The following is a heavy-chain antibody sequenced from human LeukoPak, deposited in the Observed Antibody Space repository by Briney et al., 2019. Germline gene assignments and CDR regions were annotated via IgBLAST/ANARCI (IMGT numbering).Heavy chain of an antibody. J-gene: IGHJ6*03. Sequence: GASVKVSCKASGYTFTGYYMHWVRQAPGQGLEWMGWINPHSGGTNYAQKFQGRVTMTRDTSISTAYMELSRLRSDDTAVYYCARVGNYLTVRYMDVWGKGTTVTVSS. CDR3: ARVGNYLTVRYMDV. V-gene: IGHV1-2*02. CDR1: GYTFTGYY. CDR2: INPHSGGT. D-gene: IGHD1-7*01.